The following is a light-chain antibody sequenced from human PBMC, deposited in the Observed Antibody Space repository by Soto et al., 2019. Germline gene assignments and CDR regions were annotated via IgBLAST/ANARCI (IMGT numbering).Light chain of an antibody. CDR2: EGS. CDR1: SSDVGSYNL. CDR3: CSYAGGSTPV. V-gene: IGLV2-23*01. Sequence: QSVLTQPASVSGSPGQSITISCTGASSDVGSYNLVSWYQQHPGKAPKLMIYEGSKRPSGVSNRFSGSKSGNTASLTISGLQAEDEADYYCCSYAGGSTPVFGGGTKLTVL. J-gene: IGLJ2*01.